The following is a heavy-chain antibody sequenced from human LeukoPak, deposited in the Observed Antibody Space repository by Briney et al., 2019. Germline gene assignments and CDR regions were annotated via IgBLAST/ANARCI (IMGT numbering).Heavy chain of an antibody. V-gene: IGHV1-2*02. CDR2: MNPDNGGT. CDR1: GYTFTVYF. Sequence: ASVKVSCKASGYTFTVYFMHWVRQAPGQGLECIGLMNPDNGGTHYAQKFQGRVTMTRDSSISTAYMELSRLTSDDTAVYYCATLGGHSLAAQNGYWGQGTLVTVSS. J-gene: IGHJ4*02. D-gene: IGHD3-16*01. CDR3: ATLGGHSLAAQNGY.